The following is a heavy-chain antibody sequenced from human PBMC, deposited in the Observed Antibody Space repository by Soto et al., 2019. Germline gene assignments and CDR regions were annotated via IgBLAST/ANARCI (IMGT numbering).Heavy chain of an antibody. CDR1: GFTFSSYG. J-gene: IGHJ5*02. CDR3: AEDQVTSGWYKWSWFDP. V-gene: IGHV3-30*18. D-gene: IGHD6-19*01. CDR2: ISYDGRNK. Sequence: GGSLRLSCAASGFTFSSYGMDWVRQAPGKELEWVTFISYDGRNKDYADSVKGRFTISRDNSKNTLYLQMNSLRAEDTAVYYCAEDQVTSGWYKWSWFDPWGQGTLVTVSS.